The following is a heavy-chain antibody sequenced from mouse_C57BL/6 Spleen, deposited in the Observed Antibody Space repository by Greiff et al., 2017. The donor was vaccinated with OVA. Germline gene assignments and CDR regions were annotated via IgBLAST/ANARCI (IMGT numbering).Heavy chain of an antibody. CDR1: GYAFSSYW. CDR3: AREYYGSSEYFDV. J-gene: IGHJ1*03. Sequence: VKLVESGAELVKPGASVKISCKASGYAFSSYWMNWVKQRPGKGLEWIGQIYPGDGDTNYNGKFKGKATLTADKSSSTAYMQLSSLTSEDSAVYFCAREYYGSSEYFDVWGTGTTVTVSS. V-gene: IGHV1-80*01. D-gene: IGHD1-1*01. CDR2: IYPGDGDT.